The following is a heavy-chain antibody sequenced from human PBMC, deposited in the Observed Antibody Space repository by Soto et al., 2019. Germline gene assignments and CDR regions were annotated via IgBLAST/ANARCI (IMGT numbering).Heavy chain of an antibody. CDR2: ISAYNGNT. V-gene: IGHV1-18*01. CDR1: GYTFTSYG. D-gene: IGHD2-2*01. Sequence: ASVKVSCKASGYTFTSYGISWVRQAPGQGLEWMGWISAYNGNTNYAQKLQGRVTMTTDTSTSTAYMELRSLRSDDTAVYYCARGVGYCSSTSCYDWFDPWGQGTLVTVSS. CDR3: ARGVGYCSSTSCYDWFDP. J-gene: IGHJ5*02.